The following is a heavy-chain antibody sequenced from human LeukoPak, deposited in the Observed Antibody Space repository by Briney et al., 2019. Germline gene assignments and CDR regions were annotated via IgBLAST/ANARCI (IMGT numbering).Heavy chain of an antibody. V-gene: IGHV3-74*01. J-gene: IGHJ4*02. D-gene: IGHD4-23*01. Sequence: GGSLRLSCAASGFTFSSYWMNWVRQAPGKGLVWVSRIASDGSSTTYADSVKGRFSISRDNAKNTLYLQMNSLRVEDKAVYYCARGRPHGNDYWGQGTLVTVSS. CDR2: IASDGSST. CDR3: ARGRPHGNDY. CDR1: GFTFSSYW.